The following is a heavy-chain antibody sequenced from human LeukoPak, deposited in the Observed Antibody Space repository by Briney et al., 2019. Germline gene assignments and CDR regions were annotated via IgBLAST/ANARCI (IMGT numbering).Heavy chain of an antibody. CDR2: FDSEDGET. J-gene: IGHJ4*02. Sequence: GASVKVSCKVSGYTLTELAMHWVRQAPGKGIDWMGGFDSEDGETIYAQKFQGRVTMTEDTSTDTAYMELSSLRSEDTAVYYCATVSRGYYDSSGYPFDYWGQGTLVTVSS. D-gene: IGHD3-22*01. CDR1: GYTLTELA. V-gene: IGHV1-24*01. CDR3: ATVSRGYYDSSGYPFDY.